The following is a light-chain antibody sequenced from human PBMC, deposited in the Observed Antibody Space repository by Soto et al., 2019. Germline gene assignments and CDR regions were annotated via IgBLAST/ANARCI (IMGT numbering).Light chain of an antibody. CDR2: GTS. Sequence: EIVLTQSPGTLSLSPGERATLSCRASQSVSSSYLAWYQQKPGQAPRLLMYGTSSRATGIPDRFGGSGSGTDFTLTISRLEPEDFAVYYCQQYASSPKTFGKGTKVEIK. CDR1: QSVSSSY. J-gene: IGKJ1*01. CDR3: QQYASSPKT. V-gene: IGKV3-20*01.